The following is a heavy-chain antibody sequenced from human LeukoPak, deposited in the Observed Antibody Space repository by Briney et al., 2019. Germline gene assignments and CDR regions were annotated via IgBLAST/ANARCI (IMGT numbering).Heavy chain of an antibody. J-gene: IGHJ4*02. CDR3: ARAAYYYDSSGPWYFDY. D-gene: IGHD3-22*01. CDR1: GYTFTGYY. Sequence: ASVKVSCKASGYTFTGYYMHWVRQAPGQGLEWMGWINPNSGGTNYAQKFQGRVTMTRDTSISTAYMELSRLRSDDTAVYYCARAAYYYDSSGPWYFDYWGQGTLVAVSS. V-gene: IGHV1-2*02. CDR2: INPNSGGT.